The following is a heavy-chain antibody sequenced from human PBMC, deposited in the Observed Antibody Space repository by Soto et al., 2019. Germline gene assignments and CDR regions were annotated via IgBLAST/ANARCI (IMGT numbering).Heavy chain of an antibody. V-gene: IGHV1-2*02. Sequence: QVQLVQSGAEVKKPGASLKVSCKAFGYTFTHYYIHWVRQAPGQGLERMGWINPNTGDSKLSQNFQGRVTMLRDTSTNTVFMDLGSLRSDDTAMYYCAKDRRLITTSRYHFGPWGQGTLVTVSS. J-gene: IGHJ5*02. CDR2: INPNTGDS. CDR3: AKDRRLITTSRYHFGP. CDR1: GYTFTHYY. D-gene: IGHD3-16*01.